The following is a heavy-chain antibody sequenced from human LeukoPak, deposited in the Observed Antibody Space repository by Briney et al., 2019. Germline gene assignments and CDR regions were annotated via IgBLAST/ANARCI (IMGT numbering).Heavy chain of an antibody. J-gene: IGHJ4*02. D-gene: IGHD4-17*01. CDR2: IDSDGSST. Sequence: PGGSLRLSCAASGFTFSSYWMHWVRQAPGKGLVWVSRIDSDGSSTSYADSVKGRFTISRDNAKNTLYLQMNSLRAEDTAVYYCARDKSGGSVTTSFGYWGQGTLVTVSS. CDR1: GFTFSSYW. V-gene: IGHV3-74*01. CDR3: ARDKSGGSVTTSFGY.